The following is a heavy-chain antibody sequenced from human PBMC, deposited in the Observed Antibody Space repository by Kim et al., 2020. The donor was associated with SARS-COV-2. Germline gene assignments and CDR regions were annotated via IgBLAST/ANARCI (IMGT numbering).Heavy chain of an antibody. J-gene: IGHJ4*02. Sequence: SETLSLTCTVSGGSISSYYWSWIRQPPGKGLEWIGYIYYSGSTNYNPSLKSRVTISVDTSKNQFSLKLSSVTAADTAVYYCAVIGSGNYFDYWGQGTLVT. V-gene: IGHV4-59*01. CDR2: IYYSGST. CDR1: GGSISSYY. D-gene: IGHD3-10*01. CDR3: AVIGSGNYFDY.